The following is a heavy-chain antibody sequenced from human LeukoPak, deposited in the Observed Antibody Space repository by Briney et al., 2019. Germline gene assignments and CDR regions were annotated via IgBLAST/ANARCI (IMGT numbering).Heavy chain of an antibody. D-gene: IGHD2-21*02. V-gene: IGHV3-21*01. Sequence: GGSLRLSREALGFTFNRYSKKWGRQAPGKGLEWVSSISSSSSYIYFADSVKGRFTISRDNAKNSLYLQMNNLRAEDTAVYYFARGLDVVVTAIDYWGQGTLVTVSS. CDR1: GFTFNRYS. J-gene: IGHJ4*02. CDR3: ARGLDVVVTAIDY. CDR2: ISSSSSYI.